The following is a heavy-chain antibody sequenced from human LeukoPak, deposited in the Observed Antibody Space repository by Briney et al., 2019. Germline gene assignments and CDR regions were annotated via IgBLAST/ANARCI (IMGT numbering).Heavy chain of an antibody. CDR3: TRDGSGFYHYYYMDV. CDR1: GFTFTDYS. J-gene: IGHJ6*03. V-gene: IGHV3-21*01. Sequence: GGSLRLSCAASGFTFTDYSMNWVRQAPGKGLEWVSSISTVSTYKRYEDSAKGRFTISRDNSKNLLYLQMSSLSAEDTAAYYCTRDGSGFYHYYYMDVWGKGTTVTVSS. CDR2: ISTVSTYK. D-gene: IGHD6-25*01.